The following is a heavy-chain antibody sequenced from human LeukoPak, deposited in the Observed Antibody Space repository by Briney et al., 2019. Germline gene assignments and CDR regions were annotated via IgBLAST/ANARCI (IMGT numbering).Heavy chain of an antibody. D-gene: IGHD5-18*01. CDR2: INPSGGST. Sequence: GASVKVSCKASGYTFTSYYMHWVRQAPGQGLEWMGEINPSGGSTSYAQKFQGRVTMTRDTSTSTVYMELSSLRSEDTAVYYCACRLESVDTAMVMDYWGQGTLVTVSS. J-gene: IGHJ4*02. CDR3: ACRLESVDTAMVMDY. V-gene: IGHV1-46*01. CDR1: GYTFTSYY.